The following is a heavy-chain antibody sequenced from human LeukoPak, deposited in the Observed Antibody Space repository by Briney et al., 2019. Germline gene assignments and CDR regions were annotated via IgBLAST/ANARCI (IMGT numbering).Heavy chain of an antibody. D-gene: IGHD1-1*01. CDR3: ARSSALTTGTASDYFYY. V-gene: IGHV1-2*04. Sequence: ASVKVSCKASGYTFTSYYMHWVRQAPGQGLEWMGWINPNSGGTNYAQKFQGWVTMTRDTSISTAYMELSRLRSDDTAVYYCARSSALTTGTASDYFYYWGQGTLVTVSS. J-gene: IGHJ4*02. CDR1: GYTFTSYY. CDR2: INPNSGGT.